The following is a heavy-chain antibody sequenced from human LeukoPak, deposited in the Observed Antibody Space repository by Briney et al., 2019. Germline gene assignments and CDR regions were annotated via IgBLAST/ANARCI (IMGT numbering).Heavy chain of an antibody. CDR2: IFHTGRT. J-gene: IGHJ4*02. Sequence: SGTLSLTCAVSGGSFGSSNWWSWVSQPPGKGLEWIGEIFHTGRTNYNPSLKSRVTISVDKSKSQFSLKLSSVTAADTAVYYCATSSTWWDFWGQGTLVTVSS. V-gene: IGHV4-4*02. D-gene: IGHD6-13*01. CDR1: GGSFGSSNW. CDR3: ATSSTWWDF.